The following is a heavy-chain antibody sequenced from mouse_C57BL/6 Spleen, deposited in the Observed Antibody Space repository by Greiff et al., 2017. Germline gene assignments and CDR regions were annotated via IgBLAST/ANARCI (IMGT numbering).Heavy chain of an antibody. CDR3: ARDLTTVVARAMDY. CDR1: GYTFTGYW. Sequence: VKLQESGAELMKPGASVKLSCKATGYTFTGYWIEWVKQRPGHGLEWIGEILPGSGSNNYNEKFKGKATFTADTSSNTAYMQLSSLTTEDSAIYYCARDLTTVVARAMDYWGQGTSVTVSS. CDR2: ILPGSGSN. J-gene: IGHJ4*01. V-gene: IGHV1-9*01. D-gene: IGHD1-1*01.